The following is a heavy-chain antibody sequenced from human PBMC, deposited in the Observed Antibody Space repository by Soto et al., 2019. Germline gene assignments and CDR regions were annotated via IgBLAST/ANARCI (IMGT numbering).Heavy chain of an antibody. CDR2: IIPIFGTA. J-gene: IGHJ6*02. Sequence: QVQLVQSGAEVKKPGSSVKVSCKASGGTFSSYAISWVRQAPGQGLEWMGGIIPIFGTANYAQKFQGRVTLTADESTSTAYMELSSLRSEDTAVYYCARDGRGRYCSGGSCYSGYYYYGMDVWGQGTTVTVSS. CDR1: GGTFSSYA. V-gene: IGHV1-69*01. D-gene: IGHD2-15*01. CDR3: ARDGRGRYCSGGSCYSGYYYYGMDV.